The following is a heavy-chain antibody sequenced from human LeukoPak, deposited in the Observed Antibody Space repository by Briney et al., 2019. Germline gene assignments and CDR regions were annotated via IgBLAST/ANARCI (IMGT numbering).Heavy chain of an antibody. CDR2: IYYSGST. J-gene: IGHJ4*02. V-gene: IGHV4-30-4*01. CDR1: GGSISSGDYY. CDR3: AGGPPYSCGWYNPRFDY. Sequence: PSQTLSLTCTVSGGSISSGDYYWSWIRQPPGKGLEWIGYIYYSGSTYYNPSLKSRVTISVDTSKNQFSLKLSSVTAADTAVYYCAGGPPYSCGWYNPRFDYWGQGTLVTVSS. D-gene: IGHD6-19*01.